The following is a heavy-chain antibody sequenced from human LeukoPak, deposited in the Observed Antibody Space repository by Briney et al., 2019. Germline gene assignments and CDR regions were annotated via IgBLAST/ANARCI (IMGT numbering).Heavy chain of an antibody. Sequence: SETLSLTCTVSDGSISSYYWSWIRQPAGKGLEWIGRIYTSGSTNYNPSLKSRVTMSVDTSKNQFSLKLSSVTAADTAVYYCAREEVPAASLTGYSGPYYYYGMDVWGQGTTVTVSS. CDR1: DGSISSYY. V-gene: IGHV4-4*07. CDR3: AREEVPAASLTGYSGPYYYYGMDV. CDR2: IYTSGST. J-gene: IGHJ6*02. D-gene: IGHD3-9*01.